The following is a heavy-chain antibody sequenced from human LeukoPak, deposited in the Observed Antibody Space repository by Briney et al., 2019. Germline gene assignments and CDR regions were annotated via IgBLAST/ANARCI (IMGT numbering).Heavy chain of an antibody. CDR3: AQGGSEIYYFYHGMDV. CDR2: ISYDGSNK. V-gene: IGHV3-30*03. Sequence: QPGRSLRLSCAASGFSFNSYAIHWVRQAPGKGLEWVTAISYDGSNKHYADSVRGWFTISRDNSKNTLYLQMNSLRTEDTAVYYCAQGGSEIYYFYHGMDVWGRGTTVTVSS. CDR1: GFSFNSYA. J-gene: IGHJ6*02. D-gene: IGHD3-10*01.